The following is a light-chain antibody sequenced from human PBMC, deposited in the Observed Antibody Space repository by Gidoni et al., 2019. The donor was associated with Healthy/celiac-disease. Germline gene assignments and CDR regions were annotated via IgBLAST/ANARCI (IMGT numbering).Light chain of an antibody. Sequence: DIKMTQSPSSLSASVGDRVTITCQASQDISNYLNWYQQKPGKAPKLLIYDASNLETGVPSRFSGSGSGTDFTFTISILQPEDIATYYCQQYDNLPRTFGPGTKVDIK. CDR1: QDISNY. V-gene: IGKV1-33*01. J-gene: IGKJ3*01. CDR3: QQYDNLPRT. CDR2: DAS.